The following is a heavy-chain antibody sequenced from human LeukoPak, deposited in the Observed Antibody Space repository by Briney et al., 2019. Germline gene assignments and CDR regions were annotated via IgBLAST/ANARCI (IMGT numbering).Heavy chain of an antibody. CDR3: ARGHQVAARPVDY. V-gene: IGHV3-23*01. CDR1: GFFFSNNA. J-gene: IGHJ4*02. Sequence: GGSLRLSCAASGFFFSNNAMSWVRQAPGKGLEWVSSLDTTGASTFFADSVRGRFTISRDNAKNSLYLQMNSLRAEDTAVYYCARGHQVAARPVDYWGQGTLVTVSS. D-gene: IGHD6-6*01. CDR2: LDTTGAST.